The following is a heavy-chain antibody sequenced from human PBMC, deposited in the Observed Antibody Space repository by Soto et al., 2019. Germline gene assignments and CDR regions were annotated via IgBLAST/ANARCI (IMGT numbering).Heavy chain of an antibody. CDR3: ARKLGGYDWYNWFDP. D-gene: IGHD5-12*01. CDR2: ISAYNGNT. Sequence: ASVKVSCTASGYTFTSYGISWVRQAPGQGLEWMGWISAYNGNTNYAQKLQGRVTMTTDTSTSTAYMELRSPRSDDTAVYYCARKLGGYDWYNWFDPWGQGTLVTVSS. J-gene: IGHJ5*02. V-gene: IGHV1-18*01. CDR1: GYTFTSYG.